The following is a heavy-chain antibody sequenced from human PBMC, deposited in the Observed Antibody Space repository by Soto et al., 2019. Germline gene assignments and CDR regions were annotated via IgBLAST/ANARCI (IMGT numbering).Heavy chain of an antibody. V-gene: IGHV6-1*01. CDR1: GGRVSSNSAA. CDR2: TYYRSRWYN. D-gene: IGHD1-7*01. J-gene: IGHJ6*03. CDR3: AGTTSLQWYYMDV. Sequence: PTQTLSLTDDGSGGRVSSNSAAWNWIRPSPSRGLEWLGRTYYRSRWYNDYAVSVKSRITVNPDTSKNQFSLHLNSVTPEDTAVYYCAGTTSLQWYYMDVWDKGTTVTVSS.